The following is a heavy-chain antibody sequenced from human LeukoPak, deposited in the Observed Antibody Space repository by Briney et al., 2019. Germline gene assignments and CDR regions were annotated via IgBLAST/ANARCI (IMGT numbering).Heavy chain of an antibody. V-gene: IGHV3-21*01. CDR3: ARAMSMVVAATYDY. D-gene: IGHD2-15*01. J-gene: IGHJ4*02. CDR1: GFTFSSYS. CDR2: ISSSSSYI. Sequence: PGGSLRLSCAASGFTFSSYSMNWVRQAPGKGLEWVSSISSSSSYIYYADSVKGRFTISRDNTKNSLYLQMNSLRAEDTAVYYCARAMSMVVAATYDYWGQGTLVTVSS.